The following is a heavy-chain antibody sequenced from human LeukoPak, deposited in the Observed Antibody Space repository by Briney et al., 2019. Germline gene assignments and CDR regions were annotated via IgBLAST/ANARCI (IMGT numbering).Heavy chain of an antibody. CDR1: GYSFTSYW. J-gene: IGHJ4*02. V-gene: IGHV5-51*01. CDR3: ARHPEMYYDFWSGSPYYFDY. Sequence: GESLKISCKGSGYSFTSYWIGWVRQVPGKGLEWMGIIYPGDSDTRYSPSFQGQVTISADKSISTAYLQWSSLKASDTAMYYCARHPEMYYDFWSGSPYYFDYWGQGTLVTVSS. CDR2: IYPGDSDT. D-gene: IGHD3-3*01.